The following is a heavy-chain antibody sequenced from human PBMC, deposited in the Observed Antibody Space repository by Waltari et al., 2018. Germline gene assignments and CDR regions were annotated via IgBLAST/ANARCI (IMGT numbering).Heavy chain of an antibody. CDR3: VGGSGSYTPYYYYYGMDV. J-gene: IGHJ6*02. Sequence: QVQLQESGPGLVKPSETLSLTCTVSGGSISSYYWSWIRQPAGKGLEWIGRIYTSGSTNYNPSLKSRVTMSVDTSKNQFSLKLSSVTAADTAVYYCVGGSGSYTPYYYYYGMDVWGQGTTVTVSS. CDR2: IYTSGST. CDR1: GGSISSYY. D-gene: IGHD3-10*01. V-gene: IGHV4-4*07.